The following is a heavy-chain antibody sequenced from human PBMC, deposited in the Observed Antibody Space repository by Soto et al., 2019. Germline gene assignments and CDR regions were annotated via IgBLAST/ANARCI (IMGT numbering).Heavy chain of an antibody. J-gene: IGHJ4*02. CDR2: IRRKIDGATT. CDR1: GFAFSNAW. V-gene: IGHV3-15*01. D-gene: IGHD3-10*01. CDR3: ASAGDGVLPEFYLAH. Sequence: EVQMVESGGGLVKAGGSLRLSCAASGFAFSNAWMNWVRQAPGQGLEWVGRIRRKIDGATTDYAAPVKGRFTISRDDSENTLYLRMTSLKSEYTGIYYCASAGDGVLPEFYLAHWGQGILVTVSP.